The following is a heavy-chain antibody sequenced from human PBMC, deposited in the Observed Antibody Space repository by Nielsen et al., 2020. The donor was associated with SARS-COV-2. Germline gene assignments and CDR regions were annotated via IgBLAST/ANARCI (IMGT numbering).Heavy chain of an antibody. D-gene: IGHD4-11*01. CDR2: IIPIFGTA. V-gene: IGHV1-69*06. J-gene: IGHJ4*02. CDR3: ARADSNYGYFDY. Sequence: SVKVSCKASGGTFSSYAISWVRQAPGQGLEWMGGIIPIFGTANYAQKFQGRVTITADKSTSTAYMELSSLRSEDTAVYYCARADSNYGYFDYWGQGTLVTVSS. CDR1: GGTFSSYA.